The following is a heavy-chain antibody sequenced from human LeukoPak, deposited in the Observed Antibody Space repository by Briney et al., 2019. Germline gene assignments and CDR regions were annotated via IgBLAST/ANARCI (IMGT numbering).Heavy chain of an antibody. V-gene: IGHV1-2*02. CDR1: GYTFTGYY. CDR3: ARSYCSGGSCYVGYYYYMDV. J-gene: IGHJ6*03. D-gene: IGHD2-15*01. Sequence: GASVRVSCKASGYTFTGYYMHWVRQAPGQGLEWMGWINPNSGGTNYAQKFQGRVTMTRDTSISTAYMELSRLRSDDTAVYYCARSYCSGGSCYVGYYYYMDVWGKGTTVTISS. CDR2: INPNSGGT.